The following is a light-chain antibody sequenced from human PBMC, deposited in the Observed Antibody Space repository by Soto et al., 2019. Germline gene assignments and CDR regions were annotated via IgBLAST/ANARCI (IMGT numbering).Light chain of an antibody. Sequence: DIVMTQSPDSLAVSLGERATINCKSSQSVLYSSNNKNYLAWYQQKPGQPPKLIIYWASNRESGVPDRFSGSGSGTDFTISISSLQAEDVAVYYCQQYYSTPLTFGGGTKVEIK. CDR3: QQYYSTPLT. CDR2: WAS. J-gene: IGKJ4*01. V-gene: IGKV4-1*01. CDR1: QSVLYSSNNKNY.